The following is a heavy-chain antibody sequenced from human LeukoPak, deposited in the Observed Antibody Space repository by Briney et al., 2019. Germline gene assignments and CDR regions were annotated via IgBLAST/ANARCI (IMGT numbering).Heavy chain of an antibody. CDR3: ARGYRSIAAVRVNNWFDP. D-gene: IGHD6-13*01. CDR2: INHSGST. J-gene: IGHJ5*02. CDR1: GGSFSGYY. V-gene: IGHV4-34*01. Sequence: SETLSLTCAVYGGSFSGYYWSWIRQPPGKGLEWIGDINHSGSTNYNPSLKSRVTISVDTSKNQFSLKLSSVTAADTAVYYCARGYRSIAAVRVNNWFDPWGQGTLVTVSS.